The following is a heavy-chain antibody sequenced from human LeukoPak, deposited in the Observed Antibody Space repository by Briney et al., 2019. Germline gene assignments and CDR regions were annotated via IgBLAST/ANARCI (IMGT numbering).Heavy chain of an antibody. Sequence: PGGSLRLSCAASGFTFSSYGMHWVRQAPGKGLEWVAVISYDGSNKYYADSVKGRFTISRDNSKNTLYLQMNSLRAEDTAVYYCAKPGYYDSSGYYFFDAFDIWGQGTMVTVSS. CDR3: AKPGYYDSSGYYFFDAFDI. CDR1: GFTFSSYG. J-gene: IGHJ3*02. CDR2: ISYDGSNK. D-gene: IGHD3-22*01. V-gene: IGHV3-30*18.